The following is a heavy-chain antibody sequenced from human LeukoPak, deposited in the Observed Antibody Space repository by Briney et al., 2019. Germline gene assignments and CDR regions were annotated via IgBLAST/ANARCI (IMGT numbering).Heavy chain of an antibody. CDR2: IYPGDSDT. Sequence: GESLKISCKGSGYSFTSYWIGWVRQMPGKGLEWMGIIYPGDSDTRYSPSFQGQVTISADKSISTAYLQWSSLKASDTAMYYCARGLAVAGKASFYYYYGMDVWGQGTTVTVSS. J-gene: IGHJ6*02. CDR3: ARGLAVAGKASFYYYYGMDV. D-gene: IGHD6-19*01. CDR1: GYSFTSYW. V-gene: IGHV5-51*01.